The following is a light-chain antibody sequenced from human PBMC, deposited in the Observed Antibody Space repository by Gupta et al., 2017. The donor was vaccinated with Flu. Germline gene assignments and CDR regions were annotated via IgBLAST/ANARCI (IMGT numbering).Light chain of an antibody. CDR1: ALPKEY. V-gene: IGLV3-25*03. CDR2: KDS. J-gene: IGLJ2*01. Sequence: GKTARITCSGDALPKEYAYWYQQKPGQARVLVIYKDSERPSGIPERFSGSSSGTTVTLTISGVQAEDEADYYCQSADSSGTVVFGGGTKLTVL. CDR3: QSADSSGTVV.